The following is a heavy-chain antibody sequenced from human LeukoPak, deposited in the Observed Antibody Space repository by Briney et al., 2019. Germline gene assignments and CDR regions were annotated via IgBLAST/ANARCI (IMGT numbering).Heavy chain of an antibody. CDR2: IYYSGST. J-gene: IGHJ4*02. CDR1: GGSISSSSYY. Sequence: KPSETLSLTCTVSGGSISSSSYYWGWIRQPPGEGLEWIGSIYYSGSTYYNPSLKSRVTISVDTSKNQFSLKLSSVTAADTAVYYCARGGPLYFDYWGQGTLVTVSS. CDR3: ARGGPLYFDY. V-gene: IGHV4-39*07.